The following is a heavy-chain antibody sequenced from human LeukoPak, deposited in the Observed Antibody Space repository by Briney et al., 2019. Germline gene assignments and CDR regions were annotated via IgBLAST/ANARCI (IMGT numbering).Heavy chain of an antibody. V-gene: IGHV5-51*01. CDR3: ARANYPSGSYYGDY. CDR2: IYPGDSDT. J-gene: IGHJ4*02. D-gene: IGHD3-10*01. Sequence: GESLKISCKGSGYSFTGYWIGWVRQLPGKGLEWMGIIYPGDSDTRYSPSFQGQVTISADKSISTAYLQWSSLKASDAAMYYCARANYPSGSYYGDYWGQGTLVTVSS. CDR1: GYSFTGYW.